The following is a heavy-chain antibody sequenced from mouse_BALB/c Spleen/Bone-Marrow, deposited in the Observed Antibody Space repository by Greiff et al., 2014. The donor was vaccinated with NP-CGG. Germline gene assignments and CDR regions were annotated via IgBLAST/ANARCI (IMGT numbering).Heavy chain of an antibody. CDR3: TRGGDSPFAY. CDR2: INPSNGGT. J-gene: IGHJ3*01. CDR1: GYTFTSYY. Sequence: SGAELVKPGASVKLSCKASGYTFTSYYMYWVKQRPGQGLEWIGEINPSNGGTNFNEKFKSKATLTVDKSSSTAYMQLSSLTSEDSAVYYCTRGGDSPFAYWGQGTLVTVSA. D-gene: IGHD2-13*01. V-gene: IGHV1S81*02.